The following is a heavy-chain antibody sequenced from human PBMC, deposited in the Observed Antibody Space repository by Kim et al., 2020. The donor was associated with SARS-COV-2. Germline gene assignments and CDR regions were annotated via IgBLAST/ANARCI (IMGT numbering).Heavy chain of an antibody. CDR1: GYSFTSYW. CDR3: ARHQTELVVVIIPRDAFDI. J-gene: IGHJ3*02. Sequence: GESLKISCKGSGYSFTSYWISWVRQMPGKGLEWMGRIDPSDSYTNYSPSFQGHVTISADKSISTAYLQWSSLKASDTAMYYCARHQTELVVVIIPRDAFDIWGQGTMVTVSS. CDR2: IDPSDSYT. D-gene: IGHD3-22*01. V-gene: IGHV5-10-1*01.